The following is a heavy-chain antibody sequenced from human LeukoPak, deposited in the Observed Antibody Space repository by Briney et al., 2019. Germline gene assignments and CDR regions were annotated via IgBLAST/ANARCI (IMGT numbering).Heavy chain of an antibody. D-gene: IGHD6-13*01. CDR2: IRSKAYGGTA. J-gene: IGHJ4*02. Sequence: GGSLRLSCTASGFTFGDYAMSWVRLAPGKGLEWITFIRSKAYGGTAEYAASVRGRFTFSRDDSKSIAYLQLNSLKTEDTAIYYCARSTYSSSYYVVFDYWGQGTLVTVSS. CDR1: GFTFGDYA. V-gene: IGHV3-49*04. CDR3: ARSTYSSSYYVVFDY.